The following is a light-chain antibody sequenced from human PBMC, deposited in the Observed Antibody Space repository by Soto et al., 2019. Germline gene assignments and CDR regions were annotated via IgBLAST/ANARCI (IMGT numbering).Light chain of an antibody. J-gene: IGLJ2*01. CDR2: DVS. V-gene: IGLV2-14*01. CDR1: SSDVGGYNY. Sequence: QSVLTQPASVSRSPGQSITISCTGTSSDVGGYNYVSWYQQHPGKAPKLMIYDVSNRTSGVSNRFSGSKSGNTASLTISGLQAEDEADYYCSSYTSSSTLVVFGGGTKLTVL. CDR3: SSYTSSSTLVV.